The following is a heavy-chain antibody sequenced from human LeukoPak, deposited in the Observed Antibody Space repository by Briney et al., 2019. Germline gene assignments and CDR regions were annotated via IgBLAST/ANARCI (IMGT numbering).Heavy chain of an antibody. CDR3: VRGSGSYPPYLFDY. Sequence: PSETLSLTCTVSGGSISSYYWGWIRQPPGKGLEWIGSVDYTGITSHSPSLKSRVTISVDTSKNQFSLKVSSVSAADTGVYYCVRGSGSYPPYLFDYWGQGTLVTVSS. V-gene: IGHV4-39*01. CDR1: GGSISSYY. J-gene: IGHJ4*02. CDR2: VDYTGIT. D-gene: IGHD1-26*01.